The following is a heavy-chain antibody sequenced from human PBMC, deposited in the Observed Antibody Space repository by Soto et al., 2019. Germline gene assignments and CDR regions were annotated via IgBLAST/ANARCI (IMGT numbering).Heavy chain of an antibody. Sequence: QVQLVQSGAEVKKPGASVKVSCKASGYTFTNYGVTWVRQAPGQGLEWVGWISAYNGNKNYAQKLQGRVTLTTDTSTTTAYMELRSLTSDDTAVYYCARDQSSGWYGKESGMDVWGQGTTVTVSS. CDR3: ARDQSSGWYGKESGMDV. D-gene: IGHD6-19*01. CDR1: GYTFTNYG. V-gene: IGHV1-18*01. J-gene: IGHJ6*02. CDR2: ISAYNGNK.